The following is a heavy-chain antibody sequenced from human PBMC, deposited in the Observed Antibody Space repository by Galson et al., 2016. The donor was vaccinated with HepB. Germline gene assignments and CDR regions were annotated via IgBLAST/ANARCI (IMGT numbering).Heavy chain of an antibody. Sequence: SLRLSCAASGFTFSKAWMNWVRQAPGKGLEWVGRIKSKTDGGTTDYAAPVKGRFTISRDDSKNTLFLQMNSLKTEDTAVYYCTTDVRHAGIAISDDAFDIWGQGTLVTVSS. CDR2: IKSKTDGGTT. V-gene: IGHV3-15*07. CDR3: TTDVRHAGIAISDDAFDI. D-gene: IGHD6-13*01. CDR1: GFTFSKAW. J-gene: IGHJ3*02.